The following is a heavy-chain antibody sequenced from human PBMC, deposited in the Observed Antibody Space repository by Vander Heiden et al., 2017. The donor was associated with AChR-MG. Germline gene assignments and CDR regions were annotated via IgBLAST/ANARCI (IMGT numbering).Heavy chain of an antibody. CDR1: GFTFSSYA. CDR2: ISYDGSNK. CDR3: ARAYYYDSSGEVWFDP. Sequence: QVQLVESGGGVVQPGRSLRLSCAASGFTFSSYAMHWVRQAPGKGLEWVAVISYDGSNKYYADSVKGRFTISRDNSKNTLYLQMNSLRAEDTAVYYCARAYYYDSSGEVWFDPWGQGTLVTVSS. V-gene: IGHV3-30-3*01. J-gene: IGHJ5*02. D-gene: IGHD3-22*01.